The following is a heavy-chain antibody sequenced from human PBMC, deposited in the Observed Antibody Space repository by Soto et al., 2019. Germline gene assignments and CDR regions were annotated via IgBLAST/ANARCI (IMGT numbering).Heavy chain of an antibody. CDR1: GESLSAYY. Sequence: PSVTFYLTCAVHGESLSAYYWAWMRQPPGKGLEWIGEINQSGSTNYNPSLKSRVTMSADTSKKHFSLKVTSVTAADTAVYYCARGTVYVPFLFPCLDVWGQGTTVT. CDR3: ARGTVYVPFLFPCLDV. CDR2: INQSGST. J-gene: IGHJ6*02. D-gene: IGHD3-10*02. V-gene: IGHV4-34*01.